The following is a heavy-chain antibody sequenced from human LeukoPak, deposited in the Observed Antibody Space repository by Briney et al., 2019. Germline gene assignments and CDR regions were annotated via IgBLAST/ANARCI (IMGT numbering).Heavy chain of an antibody. CDR3: ARRTYSRSSSIFDN. Sequence: ASVKVSCKASGYTFTSYGISWVRQAPGQGLEWMGWMSAYNGNANYAQKLQGRVAVTTDTSTSTAYMELRSLRSDDTAVYYCARRTYSRSSSIFDNWGQGTLVTVSS. J-gene: IGHJ4*02. CDR2: MSAYNGNA. D-gene: IGHD6-6*01. CDR1: GYTFTSYG. V-gene: IGHV1-18*01.